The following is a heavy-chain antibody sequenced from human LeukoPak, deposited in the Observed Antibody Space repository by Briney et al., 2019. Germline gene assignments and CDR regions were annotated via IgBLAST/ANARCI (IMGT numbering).Heavy chain of an antibody. Sequence: SETLSLTCAVYGGSFSGYYWSWIRQPPGKGLEWIGEINHSGSTNYNPSLKSRATISVDTSKNQFSLKLSSVTAADTAVYYCARGRGGSGWETGLDFDLWGQGTLVTVSS. CDR3: ARGRGGSGWETGLDFDL. D-gene: IGHD6-19*01. J-gene: IGHJ4*02. CDR1: GGSFSGYY. CDR2: INHSGST. V-gene: IGHV4-34*01.